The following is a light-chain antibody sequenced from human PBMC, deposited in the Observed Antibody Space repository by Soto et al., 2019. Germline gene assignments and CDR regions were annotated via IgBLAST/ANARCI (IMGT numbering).Light chain of an antibody. CDR2: AAS. CDR3: QQLNSYPPFS. Sequence: DIQLTQSPSFLPASVGDRVTITCRASQGISSYLAWYQQKPGKAPKLLIYAASTLQSGVPSRFSGSGSGTEFSLTISGLQPEDFATYYCQQLNSYPPFSFGGGTKVEIK. V-gene: IGKV1-9*01. J-gene: IGKJ4*01. CDR1: QGISSY.